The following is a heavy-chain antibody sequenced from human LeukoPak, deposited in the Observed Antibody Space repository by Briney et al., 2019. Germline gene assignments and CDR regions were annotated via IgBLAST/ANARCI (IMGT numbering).Heavy chain of an antibody. D-gene: IGHD3-9*01. Sequence: SETLPLTCTVSGGFISSYYWSWIRQPAGKGLEWIGRIYSCGCTNYKHYLKSRVTMSVDTSKNQFSLKLSSVTDADTAVYDCARGPASDISTGYYTSGAFDMWGQGTMVTVSS. CDR3: ARGPASDISTGYYTSGAFDM. V-gene: IGHV4-4*07. CDR2: IYSCGCT. J-gene: IGHJ3*02. CDR1: GGFISSYY.